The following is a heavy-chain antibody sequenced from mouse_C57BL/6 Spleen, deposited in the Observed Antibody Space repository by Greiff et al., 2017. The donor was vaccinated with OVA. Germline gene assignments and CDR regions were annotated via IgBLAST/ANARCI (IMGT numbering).Heavy chain of an antibody. J-gene: IGHJ2*01. D-gene: IGHD2-4*01. CDR1: GFTFSDYG. CDR2: ISSGSSTI. V-gene: IGHV5-17*01. CDR3: AIDYEGGYYFVY. Sequence: EVQRVESGGGLVKPGGSLKLSCAASGFTFSDYGMHWVRQAPEKGLEWVAYISSGSSTIYYADTVKGRFTISRYNAKNTLFLQMTSLRSEDTAMYYCAIDYEGGYYFVYWGQGTTLTVSS.